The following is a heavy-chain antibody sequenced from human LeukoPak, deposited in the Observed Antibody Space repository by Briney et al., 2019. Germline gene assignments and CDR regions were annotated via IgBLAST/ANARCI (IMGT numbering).Heavy chain of an antibody. CDR3: TRLSLGGWYPSY. J-gene: IGHJ4*02. CDR2: IRSKAYGGTT. V-gene: IGHV3-49*04. D-gene: IGHD6-19*01. CDR1: GFTFGDYA. Sequence: GGSLRLSRTTSGFTFGDYAMSWVRQAPGKGLEWVGFIRSKAYGGTTGYVASVKGRFTISRDDSKSIAYLQMNSLKTEDTAVYYCTRLSLGGWYPSYWGQGTLVTVSS.